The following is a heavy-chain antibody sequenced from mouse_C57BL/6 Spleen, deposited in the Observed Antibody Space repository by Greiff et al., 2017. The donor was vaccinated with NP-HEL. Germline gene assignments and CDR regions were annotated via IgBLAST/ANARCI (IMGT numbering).Heavy chain of an antibody. CDR2: ISSGSSTI. D-gene: IGHD1-1*01. J-gene: IGHJ2*01. CDR3: ARWRITTVVDYFDD. Sequence: EVMLVESGGGLVKPGGSLKLSCAASGFTFSDYGMHWVRQAPEKGLEWVAYISSGSSTIYYADTVKGRFTLSRDNAKNTLFLQMTRLRSEDAAMYYCARWRITTVVDYFDDWGQGTTLTVSS. CDR1: GFTFSDYG. V-gene: IGHV5-17*01.